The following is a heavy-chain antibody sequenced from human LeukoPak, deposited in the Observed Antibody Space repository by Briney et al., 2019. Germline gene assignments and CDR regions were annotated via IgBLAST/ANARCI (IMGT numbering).Heavy chain of an antibody. CDR3: ARGGRGYRFDL. V-gene: IGHV4-34*01. Sequence: SETLPLTCTISGGSLDGYYWSWIRQTPEKGLEWIAEINHSGSNNYNPSLASRVTISEDMSKNQLSLKLTSVTAADTAVYYCARGGRGYRFDLWGQGTLVTVSS. CDR2: INHSGSN. CDR1: GGSLDGYY. D-gene: IGHD5-12*01. J-gene: IGHJ4*02.